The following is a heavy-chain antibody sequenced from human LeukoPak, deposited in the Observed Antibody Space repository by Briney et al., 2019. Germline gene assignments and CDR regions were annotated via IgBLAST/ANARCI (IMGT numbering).Heavy chain of an antibody. CDR3: AKDRSAFYYDSSAYGGSDYYGMDV. J-gene: IGHJ6*02. D-gene: IGHD3-22*01. CDR2: ISGSGGST. CDR1: GFTFSNYA. V-gene: IGHV3-23*01. Sequence: GGSLRLSCVASGFTFSNYAMSWVRQAPGKGLEGVSAISGSGGSTYYADSVKGRFTISRDNSKNTLYLQMNSLRAEDTAVYYCAKDRSAFYYDSSAYGGSDYYGMDVWGQGTTVTVSS.